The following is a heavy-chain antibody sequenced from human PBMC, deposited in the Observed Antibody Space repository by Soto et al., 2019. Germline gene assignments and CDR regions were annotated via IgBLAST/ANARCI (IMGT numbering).Heavy chain of an antibody. J-gene: IGHJ5*02. CDR2: IYYSGST. D-gene: IGHD4-17*01. CDR1: GGSISSGGYY. V-gene: IGHV4-31*03. CDR3: ARDPSPTTGSGWFDP. Sequence: QVQLQESGPGLVKPSQTLSLTCTVSGGSISSGGYYWSWIRQHPGKGLEWIGYIYYSGSTYFNPSLTSRVTISVDTSKTQFALKLSSVTAADTPVYYCARDPSPTTGSGWFDPWGQGTLVTVSS.